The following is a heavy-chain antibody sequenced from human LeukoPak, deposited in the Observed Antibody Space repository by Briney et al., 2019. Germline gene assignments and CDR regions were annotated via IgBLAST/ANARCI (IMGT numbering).Heavy chain of an antibody. D-gene: IGHD6-6*01. J-gene: IGHJ4*02. CDR3: ARDPQSSSKLLREYYFDY. V-gene: IGHV3-21*01. CDR1: GFTFSGYS. Sequence: PGGSLRLSCAASGFTFSGYSMNWVRQAPGKGLEWVSSISSSSSYIYYADSVKGRFTISRDNAKNSLYLQMNSLRAEDTAVYYCARDPQSSSKLLREYYFDYWGQGTLVTVSS. CDR2: ISSSSSYI.